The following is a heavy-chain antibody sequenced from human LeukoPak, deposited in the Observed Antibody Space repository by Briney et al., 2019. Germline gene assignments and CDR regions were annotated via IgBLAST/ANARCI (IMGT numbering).Heavy chain of an antibody. V-gene: IGHV1-46*01. CDR1: GYTFTTYY. CDR2: INPSGGST. J-gene: IGHJ6*02. CDR3: ARDRATATTRMRYYYYGMDV. D-gene: IGHD4-17*01. Sequence: ASVKVSCKASGYTFTTYYMHWVRQAPGQGLEWMGIINPSGGSTNYAQKFQGRVTMTRDTSTSTVYMELSSLRSEDTAVYYCARDRATATTRMRYYYYGMDVWGQGTTVTVSS.